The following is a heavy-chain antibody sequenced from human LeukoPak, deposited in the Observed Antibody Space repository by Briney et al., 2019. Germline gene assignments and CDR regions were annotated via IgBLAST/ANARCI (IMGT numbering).Heavy chain of an antibody. CDR3: ARRSQSSSWYPTSYYYYYMDV. D-gene: IGHD6-13*01. CDR2: IIPIFGIA. V-gene: IGHV1-69*13. J-gene: IGHJ6*03. CDR1: GGTFSSYA. Sequence: SVKVSCKASGGTFSSYAISWVRQAPGQGLEWMGGIIPIFGIANYAQKFQGRVTIIADESTSTAYMELSSLRSEDTAVYYCARRSQSSSWYPTSYYYYYMDVWGKGTTVTISS.